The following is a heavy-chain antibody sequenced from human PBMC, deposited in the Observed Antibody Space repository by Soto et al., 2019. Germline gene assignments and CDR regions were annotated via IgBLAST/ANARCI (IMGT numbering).Heavy chain of an antibody. D-gene: IGHD5-18*01. V-gene: IGHV4-59*01. CDR3: ARVRGYSYGYVDY. CDR1: GGSISSYY. J-gene: IGHJ4*02. CDR2: IYYSGST. Sequence: SETLSLTCTVSGGSISSYYWSWIRQPPGKGLEWIGYIYYSGSTNYNPSLKSRVTISVDTSKNQFSLKLSSVTAADTAVYYCARVRGYSYGYVDYWGQGTLVIVSS.